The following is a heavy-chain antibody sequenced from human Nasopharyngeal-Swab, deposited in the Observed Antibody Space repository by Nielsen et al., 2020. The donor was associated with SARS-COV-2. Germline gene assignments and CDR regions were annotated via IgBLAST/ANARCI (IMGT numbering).Heavy chain of an antibody. Sequence: GESLKISCAVSGLTVSSTYMSWVRQAPGKGLEWVSSISDSGITTYYADSVKGRFTISRDSSKNTLYLQMNSLRADDTAVYYCAKDSSGYYHYFDYWGQGTLVTVSS. CDR2: ISDSGITT. D-gene: IGHD3-22*01. CDR1: GLTVSSTY. J-gene: IGHJ4*02. V-gene: IGHV3-23*01. CDR3: AKDSSGYYHYFDY.